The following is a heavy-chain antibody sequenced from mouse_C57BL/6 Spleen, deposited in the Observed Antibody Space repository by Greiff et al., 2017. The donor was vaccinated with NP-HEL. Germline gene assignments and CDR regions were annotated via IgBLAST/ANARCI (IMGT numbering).Heavy chain of an antibody. J-gene: IGHJ1*03. CDR3: ARLGYYSNQGYFDV. D-gene: IGHD2-5*01. Sequence: EVMLVESGGDLVKPGGSLKLSCAASGFTFSSYGMSWVRQTPDKRLEWVATISSGGSYTYYPDSVKGRFTISRDNAKNTLYLQMSSLKSEDTAMYYCARLGYYSNQGYFDVWGTGSTVTVSS. CDR1: GFTFSSYG. CDR2: ISSGGSYT. V-gene: IGHV5-6*02.